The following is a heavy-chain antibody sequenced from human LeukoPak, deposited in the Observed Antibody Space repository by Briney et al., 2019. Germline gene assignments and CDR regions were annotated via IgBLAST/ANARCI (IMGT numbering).Heavy chain of an antibody. J-gene: IGHJ5*02. CDR3: ARDYDVLTAYPPTQLFDP. CDR1: GDSISSYY. D-gene: IGHD3-9*01. Sequence: SETLSLTCTVSGDSISSYYCSWIRQPPGKGLEWIGYIYYSGSTSYNPSLKSRVTISLDTSNNQFSLKLNSVTAADTAVYYCARDYDVLTAYPPTQLFDPWGQGTLVTVSS. CDR2: IYYSGST. V-gene: IGHV4-59*12.